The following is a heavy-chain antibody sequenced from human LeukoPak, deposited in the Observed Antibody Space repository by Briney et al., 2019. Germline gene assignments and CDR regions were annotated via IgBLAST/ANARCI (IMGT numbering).Heavy chain of an antibody. Sequence: GGSLRLSCAASGITFSSYAMSWVRQAPGKGLEWVSSITGTDTGGSTYYADSVKGRFTISRDNSKNTLFLQMNSLRAEDTAVYYCVRASGPFDIWGQGTMVTVSS. CDR3: VRASGPFDI. D-gene: IGHD3-10*01. CDR1: GITFSSYA. CDR2: ITGTDTGGST. J-gene: IGHJ3*02. V-gene: IGHV3-23*01.